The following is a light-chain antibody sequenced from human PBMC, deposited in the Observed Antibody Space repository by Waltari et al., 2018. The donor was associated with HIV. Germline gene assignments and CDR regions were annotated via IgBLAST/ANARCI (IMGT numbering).Light chain of an antibody. J-gene: IGKJ2*01. V-gene: IGKV3-15*01. CDR1: QSISAT. CDR3: QQYDNGPRGIT. Sequence: EIVMTQSPPTPSVSPGQRVTLSCTASQSISATVAWYQQRPGQAPRLLIYEAATRPTGIPARFSGSGSGTEFTLTISSLQSEDFATYFCQQYDNGPRGITFGQGTMLEIK. CDR2: EAA.